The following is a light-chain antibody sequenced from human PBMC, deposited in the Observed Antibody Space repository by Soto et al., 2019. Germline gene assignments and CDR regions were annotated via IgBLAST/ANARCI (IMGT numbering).Light chain of an antibody. Sequence: DIELTQSPSTLSASVGDRVTITCRASQSISSWLAWYQQKPGKAPKLLIYDASSLESGVPSRFSGSGAGPECTRTISSLQPDDVATYCCQQYNSYPQTFGQGTKVDIK. J-gene: IGKJ1*01. CDR2: DAS. CDR3: QQYNSYPQT. CDR1: QSISSW. V-gene: IGKV1-5*01.